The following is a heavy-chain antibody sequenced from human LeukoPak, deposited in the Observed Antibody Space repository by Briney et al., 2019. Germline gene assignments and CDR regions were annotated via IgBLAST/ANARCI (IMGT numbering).Heavy chain of an antibody. CDR2: ISYDGSNK. V-gene: IGHV3-30*04. D-gene: IGHD4-17*01. J-gene: IGHJ6*03. Sequence: GRSLRLSCAASGFTFSSYAMHWVRQAPGKGLEWVAVISYDGSNKYYADSVKGRFTISRDNSKNTLYLQMNSLRAEDTAVYYCARDHGDYMDVWGKGNTVTVSS. CDR1: GFTFSSYA. CDR3: ARDHGDYMDV.